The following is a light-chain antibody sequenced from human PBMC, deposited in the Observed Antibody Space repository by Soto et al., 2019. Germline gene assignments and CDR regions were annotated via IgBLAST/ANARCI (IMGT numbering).Light chain of an antibody. V-gene: IGKV3-20*01. CDR2: GAS. CDR3: QQYYSSWT. Sequence: EIVLTQSPGTLSLSPGEGATLSCRASQSISNTFLAWYQQRPGQAPRILIYGASRRATGIPDRFSGSGSGTDFTITSSRLEPEDVSLYYCQQYYSSWTFGQGTKVEMK. J-gene: IGKJ1*01. CDR1: QSISNTF.